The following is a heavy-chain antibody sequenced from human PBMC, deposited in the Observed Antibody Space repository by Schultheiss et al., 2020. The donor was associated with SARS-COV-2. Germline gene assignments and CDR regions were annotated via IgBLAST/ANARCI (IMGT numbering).Heavy chain of an antibody. J-gene: IGHJ6*02. CDR3: ARAGYGYGMDV. CDR1: GGSFSGYY. D-gene: IGHD6-13*01. CDR2: INHSGST. Sequence: SETLSLTCAVYGGSFSGYYWSWIRQPPGKGLEWIGEINHSGSTNYNPSLKSRDTISVDTSKNQLSLKLSSVTAADTAVYYCARAGYGYGMDVWGQGTTVTVSS. V-gene: IGHV4-34*01.